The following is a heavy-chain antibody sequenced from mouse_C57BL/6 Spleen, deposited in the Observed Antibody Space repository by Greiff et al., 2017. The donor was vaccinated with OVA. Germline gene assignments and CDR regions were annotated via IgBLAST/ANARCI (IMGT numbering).Heavy chain of an antibody. CDR2: IYPGDGDT. CDR1: GYAFSSSW. Sequence: VQLQQSGPELVKPGASVKISCKASGYAFSSSWMNWVKQRPGKGLEWIGRIYPGDGDTNYNGKFKGKATLTADKSSSTAYMQLSSLTSEDSAVYFCARRYSPYYFDYWGQGTTLTVSS. D-gene: IGHD2-12*01. CDR3: ARRYSPYYFDY. V-gene: IGHV1-82*01. J-gene: IGHJ2*01.